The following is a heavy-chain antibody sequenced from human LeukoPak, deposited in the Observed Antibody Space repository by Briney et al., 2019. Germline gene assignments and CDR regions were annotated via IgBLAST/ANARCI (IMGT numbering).Heavy chain of an antibody. CDR3: ARATCRGGSCYLGNY. J-gene: IGHJ4*02. V-gene: IGHV1-18*01. Sequence: ASVKVSCKASGYTFTSYGISWVRQAPGQGLEWMGWISTYNGNTNYAQKLQGRVTMTTDTSTSTAYMELRSLRSDDTAVYYCARATCRGGSCYLGNYWGQGTLVTVSS. D-gene: IGHD2-15*01. CDR2: ISTYNGNT. CDR1: GYTFTSYG.